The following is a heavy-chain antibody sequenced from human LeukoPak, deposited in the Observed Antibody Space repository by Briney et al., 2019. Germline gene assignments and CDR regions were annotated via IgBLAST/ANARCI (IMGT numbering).Heavy chain of an antibody. CDR3: ASTTWGFGELLSYYYYYMDV. CDR2: IYYSGST. V-gene: IGHV4-39*01. J-gene: IGHJ6*03. Sequence: SETLSLTCTVSGGSISSSSYYWGWIRQPPGKGLEWIGSIYYSGSTYYNPSLKSRVTISVDTSKNQFSLKLSSVTAADTAVYYCASTTWGFGELLSYYYYYMDVWGKGTTVTISS. D-gene: IGHD3-10*01. CDR1: GGSISSSSYY.